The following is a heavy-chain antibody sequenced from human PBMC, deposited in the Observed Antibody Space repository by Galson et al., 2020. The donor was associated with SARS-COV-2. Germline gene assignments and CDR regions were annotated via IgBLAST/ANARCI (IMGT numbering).Heavy chain of an antibody. CDR3: ARQWGGSYYLYYYGMDV. Sequence: SETLSLTCTVSGGSISSGGYYWSWIRQHPGKGLEWIGYIYYSGSTYYNPSLKSRVTITVDTSKNQLSLKLSTVTAADTAVYDCARQWGGSYYLYYYGMDVWGQGTTVTVSS. CDR1: GGSISSGGYY. J-gene: IGHJ6*02. D-gene: IGHD1-26*01. CDR2: IYYSGST. V-gene: IGHV4-31*03.